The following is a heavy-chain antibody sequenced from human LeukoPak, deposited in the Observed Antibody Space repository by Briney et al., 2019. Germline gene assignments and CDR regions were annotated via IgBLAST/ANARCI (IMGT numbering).Heavy chain of an antibody. Sequence: PGGSLRLSCAASGFTFSSYSMNWVRQAPGKGPEWVSYISSSSSTIYYADSVKGRFTISRDNAKNSLYLQMNSLRAEDTAVYYCARTSIAARGSLDPWGQGTLVTVSS. CDR1: GFTFSSYS. V-gene: IGHV3-48*01. CDR2: ISSSSSTI. D-gene: IGHD6-6*01. J-gene: IGHJ5*02. CDR3: ARTSIAARGSLDP.